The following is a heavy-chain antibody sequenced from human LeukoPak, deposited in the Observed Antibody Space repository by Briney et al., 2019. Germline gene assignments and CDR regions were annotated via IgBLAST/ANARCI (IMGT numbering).Heavy chain of an antibody. CDR1: GFTFSTYW. Sequence: GGSLRLSCAASGFTFSTYWMNWVRQAPGKGLEWISYISSSGSTRYYADSVKGRFTISRDNAKHSLYLQMNSLRAEDTAVYYCARDAEGGTYRYWGQGTLVTVSS. CDR3: ARDAEGGTYRY. CDR2: ISSSGSTR. V-gene: IGHV3-48*01. J-gene: IGHJ4*02. D-gene: IGHD1-26*01.